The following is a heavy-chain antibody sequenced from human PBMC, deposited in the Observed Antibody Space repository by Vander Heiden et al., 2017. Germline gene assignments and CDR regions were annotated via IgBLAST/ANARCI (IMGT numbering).Heavy chain of an antibody. CDR1: GGSVSSGGSY. Sequence: QVQLQESCPGLVKPSQTPSLTCTVSGGSVSSGGSYWSWIRQPPGKGLEWIGYIYYSGSTYYNPALESRLTITLDTSKNQFSLELSSVTAADTAVYYWARSRDGYYGDDYWGQGTLVTVSS. CDR2: IYYSGST. CDR3: ARSRDGYYGDDY. D-gene: IGHD1-26*01. V-gene: IGHV4-31*03. J-gene: IGHJ4*02.